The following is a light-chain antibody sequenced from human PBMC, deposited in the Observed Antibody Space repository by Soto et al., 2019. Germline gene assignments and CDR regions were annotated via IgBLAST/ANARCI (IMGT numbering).Light chain of an antibody. J-gene: IGKJ5*01. CDR2: GAS. CDR1: QSISSTS. CDR3: QQYGNSPFT. Sequence: DIVFTQSPCTLSLSLGERATLSCRASQSISSTSLAWYQQKPGQAPRLLIYGASTRATGIPDRFSGSESGTDFTLTISRLEPEDFVVYYCQQYGNSPFTFGQGTRLEI. V-gene: IGKV3-20*01.